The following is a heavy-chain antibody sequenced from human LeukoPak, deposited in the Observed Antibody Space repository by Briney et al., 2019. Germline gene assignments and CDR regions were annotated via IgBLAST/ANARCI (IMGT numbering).Heavy chain of an antibody. V-gene: IGHV4-59*08. J-gene: IGHJ6*02. D-gene: IGHD3-22*01. Sequence: SETLSLTCTVSGGSISSYYWSWIRQPPGKGLEWIGCIYYSGSTNYNPSLKSRVIISVDTSKNQFSLKLSSVTAADTAVYYCARQGAYYDSSGYYYVGAPYYYYYGMDVWGQGTTVTVSS. CDR2: IYYSGST. CDR1: GGSISSYY. CDR3: ARQGAYYDSSGYYYVGAPYYYYYGMDV.